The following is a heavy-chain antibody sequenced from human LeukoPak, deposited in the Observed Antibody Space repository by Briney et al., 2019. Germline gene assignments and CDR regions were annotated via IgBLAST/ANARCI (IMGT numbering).Heavy chain of an antibody. CDR2: IYTSGST. CDR3: ASRYGSGSYGFDY. J-gene: IGHJ4*02. V-gene: IGHV4-61*02. D-gene: IGHD3-10*01. CDR1: GGSISSGSYY. Sequence: SETLSLTCTVSGGSISSGSYYWSWIRQPAGKGLEWIGRIYTSGSTNYNPSLKNRVTISADTSKNQFSLKLSSVTAADTAVYYCASRYGSGSYGFDYWGQGTLVTVSS.